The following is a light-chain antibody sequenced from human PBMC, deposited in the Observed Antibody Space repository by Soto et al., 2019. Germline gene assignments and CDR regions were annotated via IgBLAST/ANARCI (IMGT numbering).Light chain of an antibody. CDR2: DII. CDR1: SSDVGAYIF. V-gene: IGLV2-14*03. J-gene: IGLJ1*01. Sequence: QSALTQPASVSGSPGQSITISCTGTSSDVGAYIFVSWYQQHPGKAPKLMIYDIINRPSGVSNRFSGSESGNTASLTISGLQAEDEADYYCVSSTTSRSYVFGTGTKLTVL. CDR3: VSSTTSRSYV.